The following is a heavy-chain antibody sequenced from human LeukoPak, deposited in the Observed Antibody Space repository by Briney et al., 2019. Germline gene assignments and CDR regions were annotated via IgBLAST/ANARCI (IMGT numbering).Heavy chain of an antibody. CDR1: GGSISSYY. CDR2: IYTSGSI. Sequence: PSETLSLTCTVSGGSISSYYWSWIRQPAGKGLEWIGRIYTSGSINYNPSLKSRVTMSVDTSKNQFSLKLSSLTAADTAVYYCARETYDFWSDSINWFDPWGQGTLVTVSS. CDR3: ARETYDFWSDSINWFDP. J-gene: IGHJ5*02. D-gene: IGHD3-3*01. V-gene: IGHV4-4*07.